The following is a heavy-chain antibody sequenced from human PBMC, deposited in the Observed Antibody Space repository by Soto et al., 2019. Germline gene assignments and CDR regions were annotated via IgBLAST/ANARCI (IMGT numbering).Heavy chain of an antibody. J-gene: IGHJ3*02. Sequence: QVQLVQSGAEVKKPGASVKVSCKASGYTFISFAMHWVRQAPGQRLEWMGWINAGNGNTKYSQNFQGIVTISRDTSASTAYMQLSGLRSEDTAVYYCARDLSTYYDSSTYVGDAFDIWGQGTMVTVSS. CDR3: ARDLSTYYDSSTYVGDAFDI. V-gene: IGHV1-3*01. CDR1: GYTFISFA. D-gene: IGHD3-22*01. CDR2: INAGNGNT.